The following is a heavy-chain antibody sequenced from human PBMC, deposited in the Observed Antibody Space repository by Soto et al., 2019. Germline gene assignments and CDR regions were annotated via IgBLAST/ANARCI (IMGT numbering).Heavy chain of an antibody. Sequence: GGSLRLSCAASGFTFSSYAMSWARQAPGKGLEWVSAISGSGGSTYYADSVKGRFTISRDNSKNTLYLQMNSLRAEDTAVYYCAKALVAVAGSNWFDPWGQGTLVTVSS. CDR2: ISGSGGST. V-gene: IGHV3-23*01. CDR1: GFTFSSYA. D-gene: IGHD6-19*01. J-gene: IGHJ5*02. CDR3: AKALVAVAGSNWFDP.